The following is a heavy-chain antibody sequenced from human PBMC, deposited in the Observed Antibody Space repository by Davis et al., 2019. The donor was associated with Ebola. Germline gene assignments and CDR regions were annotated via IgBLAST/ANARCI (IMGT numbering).Heavy chain of an antibody. J-gene: IGHJ4*02. CDR1: GGSISSSSYY. V-gene: IGHV4-39*01. CDR2: IYYSGSP. Sequence: MPSETLSLTCTVSGGSISSSSYYWGWIRQPPGKGLEWIGSIYYSGSPYYNPSLKSRVTISVDTSKNQFSLKLRSVTAADTAVYYCARLRIAAAVHFDYWGQGTLVTVSS. CDR3: ARLRIAAAVHFDY. D-gene: IGHD6-13*01.